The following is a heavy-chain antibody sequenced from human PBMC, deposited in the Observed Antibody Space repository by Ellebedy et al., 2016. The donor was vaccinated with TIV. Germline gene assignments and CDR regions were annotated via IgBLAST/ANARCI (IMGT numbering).Heavy chain of an antibody. V-gene: IGHV4-59*01. J-gene: IGHJ6*02. CDR3: ARAGGATNIYYYYGMDV. CDR1: GGSISSYY. CDR2: IYYSGST. D-gene: IGHD5-12*01. Sequence: SETLSLXCTVSGGSISSYYWSWIRQPPGKGLEWIGYIYYSGSTNYNPSLKSRVTISVDTSKNQFSLKLSSVTAADTAVYYCARAGGATNIYYYYGMDVWGQGTTVTVSS.